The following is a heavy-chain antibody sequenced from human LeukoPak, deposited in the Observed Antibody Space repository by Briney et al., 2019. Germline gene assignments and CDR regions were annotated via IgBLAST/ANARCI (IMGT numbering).Heavy chain of an antibody. CDR3: ASYIVVVPAARGPLDY. V-gene: IGHV4-39*01. J-gene: IGHJ4*02. CDR1: GGSISSSSYY. CDR2: IYYSGST. Sequence: SETLSLTCTVSGGSISSSSYYWGWIRQPPGKGLEWIGGIYYSGSTYYNPSLKSRVTISVDTSKNQFSLKLSSVTAADTAVYYCASYIVVVPAARGPLDYWGQGTLVTVSS. D-gene: IGHD2-2*01.